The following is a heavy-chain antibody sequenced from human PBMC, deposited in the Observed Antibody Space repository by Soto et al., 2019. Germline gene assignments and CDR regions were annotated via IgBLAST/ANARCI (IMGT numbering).Heavy chain of an antibody. CDR2: IIPILGIA. D-gene: IGHD3-9*01. Sequence: VKVSCKASGGTFSSYTISWVRQAPGQGLEWMGRIIPILGIANYAQKFQGRVTITADKSTSTAYMELSSLRSEDTAVYYCARGSLRANYDILTGYSPWGQGTLVTVSS. CDR1: GGTFSSYT. J-gene: IGHJ4*02. V-gene: IGHV1-69*02. CDR3: ARGSLRANYDILTGYSP.